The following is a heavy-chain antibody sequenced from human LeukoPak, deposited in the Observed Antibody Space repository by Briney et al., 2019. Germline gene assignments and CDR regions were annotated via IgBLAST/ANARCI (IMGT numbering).Heavy chain of an antibody. Sequence: PGGSLRLSCAASGFTFSSYWMSWVRQAPGKGLEWVANIKQDGSEKYYVDSVKGRFTISRDNAKNSLYLQMNSLRAEDTAVYYCAKDLSGGVRGVLWYDAFDIWGQGTMVTVSS. CDR3: AKDLSGGVRGVLWYDAFDI. V-gene: IGHV3-7*03. D-gene: IGHD3-10*01. J-gene: IGHJ3*02. CDR1: GFTFSSYW. CDR2: IKQDGSEK.